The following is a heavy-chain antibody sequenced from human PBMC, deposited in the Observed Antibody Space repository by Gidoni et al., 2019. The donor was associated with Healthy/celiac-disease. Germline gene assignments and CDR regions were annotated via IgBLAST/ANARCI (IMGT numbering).Heavy chain of an antibody. CDR1: GFTFSSYA. V-gene: IGHV3-30-3*01. Sequence: QVQLVESGGGVVQPGRSLSLSCAASGFTFSSYAMHWVRQAPGKGLEWVAVISYDGSNKYYADSVKGRFTISRDNSKNTLYLQMNSLRAEDTAVYYCARDRMDFDYWGQGTLVTVSS. CDR3: ARDRMDFDY. CDR2: ISYDGSNK. J-gene: IGHJ4*02.